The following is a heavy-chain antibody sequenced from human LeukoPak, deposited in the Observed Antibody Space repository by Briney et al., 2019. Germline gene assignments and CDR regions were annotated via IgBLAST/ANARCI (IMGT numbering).Heavy chain of an antibody. Sequence: PGRSLRLSCAASGFTFSNYAMHWVRQAPGKGLEWVAVISFAGNGEFYADSGKGRFAISRDNSKNTLNLQMNSLRIEDPAMYYCAKDEVGRYCSSTSCYSRFDYWGQGTLVTVSS. CDR2: ISFAGNGE. CDR3: AKDEVGRYCSSTSCYSRFDY. CDR1: GFTFSNYA. V-gene: IGHV3-30*18. D-gene: IGHD2-2*02. J-gene: IGHJ4*02.